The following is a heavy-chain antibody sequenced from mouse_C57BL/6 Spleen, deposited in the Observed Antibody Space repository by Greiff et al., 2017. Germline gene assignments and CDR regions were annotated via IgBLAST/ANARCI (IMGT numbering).Heavy chain of an antibody. J-gene: IGHJ2*01. CDR2: INPGSGGT. Sequence: VQLQESGAELVRPGTSVKVSCKASGYAFTNYLIEWVKQRPGQGLEWIGVINPGSGGTNYNEKFKGKATLTADKSSSTAYMQLSSLTSEDSAVYFCARKGLYDYFDDWGQGTTLTVSS. D-gene: IGHD2-3*01. V-gene: IGHV1-54*01. CDR1: GYAFTNYL. CDR3: ARKGLYDYFDD.